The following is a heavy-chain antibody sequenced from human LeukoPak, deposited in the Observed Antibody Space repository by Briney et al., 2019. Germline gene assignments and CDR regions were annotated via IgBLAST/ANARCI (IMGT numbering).Heavy chain of an antibody. V-gene: IGHV1-2*06. CDR2: INPKTGGT. CDR1: GYIFTGHY. Sequence: ASVKVSCKASGYIFTGHYMNWVRQVPGQGLEWMGRINPKTGGTDYAQNFQGRVTMTRDTSISTTYMELSRLRPDDTAVYYCARVGDGLNDAFDIWGQGTMVTVSS. D-gene: IGHD5-24*01. J-gene: IGHJ3*02. CDR3: ARVGDGLNDAFDI.